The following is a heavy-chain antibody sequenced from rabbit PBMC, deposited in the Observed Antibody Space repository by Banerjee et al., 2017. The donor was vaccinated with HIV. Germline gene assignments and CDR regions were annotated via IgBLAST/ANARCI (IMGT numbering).Heavy chain of an antibody. CDR2: IDPGFGST. J-gene: IGHJ2*01. D-gene: IGHD6-1*01. V-gene: IGHV1S47*01. Sequence: QEQLVESGGGLVQPEGSLTLTCTASGFSFSSGYYMSWVRQAPGKGLEWIGYIDPGFGSTYYASWAKGRFTITRSTSLNTVTLQLTSLTAADTATYFCARSYTSAYAGGDAFDPWGPGTLVTIS. CDR1: GFSFSSGYY. CDR3: ARSYTSAYAGGDAFDP.